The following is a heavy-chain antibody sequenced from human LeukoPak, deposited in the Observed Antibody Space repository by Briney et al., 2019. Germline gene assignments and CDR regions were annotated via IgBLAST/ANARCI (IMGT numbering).Heavy chain of an antibody. V-gene: IGHV3-7*01. CDR3: ASGNWNDRAFDI. Sequence: GGSLRLSCAASGFTFSSCWMNWVRQAPGKGLEWVANIKQDGSEKYYVDSVKGRFTISRDNAKNSLYLQMNSLGAEDTAVYYCASGNWNDRAFDIWGQGTMVAVSS. CDR2: IKQDGSEK. D-gene: IGHD1-20*01. CDR1: GFTFSSCW. J-gene: IGHJ3*02.